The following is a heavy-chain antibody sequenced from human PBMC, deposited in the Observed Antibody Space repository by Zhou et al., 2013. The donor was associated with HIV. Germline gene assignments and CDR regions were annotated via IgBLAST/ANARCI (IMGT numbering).Heavy chain of an antibody. D-gene: IGHD7-27*01. V-gene: IGHV1-2*02. J-gene: IGHJ5*02. CDR1: GYTFTDYY. CDR3: AKDRDWGFPTWFDP. CDR2: INPNNGVT. Sequence: QVRLVQSGAEVKKPGASVKVSCKASGYTFTDYYMHWVRQAPGQGLEWMGWINPNNGVTKYAQKFQDRVTMSRDTSINTAYMELSRLRSDDTAVFYCAKDRDWGFPTWFDPWGQGTLVTVSS.